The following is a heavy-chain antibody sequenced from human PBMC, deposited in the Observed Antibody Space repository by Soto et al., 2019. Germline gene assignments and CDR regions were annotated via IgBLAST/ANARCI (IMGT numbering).Heavy chain of an antibody. CDR3: ARWRDGYNLYYFDY. D-gene: IGHD5-12*01. CDR2: IYHTGST. V-gene: IGHV4-4*02. J-gene: IGHJ4*02. CDR1: GGSISYSYW. Sequence: SETLSLTCAVSGGSISYSYWWTWVRQPPGKGLEWIGDIYHTGSTNYNPSLKSRVTISVDKSKNHFSLKLNSLTAADTAVYYCARWRDGYNLYYFDYWGQGILVTVSS.